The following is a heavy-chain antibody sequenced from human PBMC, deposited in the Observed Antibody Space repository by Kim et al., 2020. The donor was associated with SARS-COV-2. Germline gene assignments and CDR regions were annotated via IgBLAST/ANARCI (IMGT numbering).Heavy chain of an antibody. Sequence: YNPALGSRVTISMDTSKNQFSLSLTSLTAADTAIYYCARGEDSRKVAYWGRGALVTVSS. J-gene: IGHJ4*02. CDR3: ARGEDSRKVAY. V-gene: IGHV4-34*01. D-gene: IGHD2-15*01.